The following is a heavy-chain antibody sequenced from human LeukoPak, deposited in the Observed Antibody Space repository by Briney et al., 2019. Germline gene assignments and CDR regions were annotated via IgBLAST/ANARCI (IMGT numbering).Heavy chain of an antibody. D-gene: IGHD3-10*01. Sequence: GSLRLSCAASGLTFSTYWMHWVRQAPGKGLVWVSRINSDGSSTSYADSVKGRFTISRDNAKNTLYLQMNSLRAEDTAVYYCARSRDYYGSGTNLFDYWGQGTLVTVSS. V-gene: IGHV3-74*01. CDR3: ARSRDYYGSGTNLFDY. J-gene: IGHJ4*02. CDR2: INSDGSST. CDR1: GLTFSTYW.